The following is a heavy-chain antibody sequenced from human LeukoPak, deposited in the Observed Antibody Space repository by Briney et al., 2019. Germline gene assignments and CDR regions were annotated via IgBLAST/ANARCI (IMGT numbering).Heavy chain of an antibody. Sequence: ETLSLTCTVSGGSISSSSYYWGWIRQPPGKGLEWVANIKQDGSEKFYVDSVKGRFTISRDNAKNSLYLQMNNLKAEDTALYYCVKVTGSYSANLRIDYWGQGTLVTVSS. CDR2: IKQDGSEK. CDR3: VKVTGSYSANLRIDY. D-gene: IGHD1-26*01. V-gene: IGHV3-7*03. J-gene: IGHJ4*02. CDR1: GGSISSSSYY.